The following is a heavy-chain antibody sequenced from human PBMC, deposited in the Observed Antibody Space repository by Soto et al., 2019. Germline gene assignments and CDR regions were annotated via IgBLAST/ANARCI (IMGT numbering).Heavy chain of an antibody. Sequence: ASVKVSCKVSGYTLTELSMHWVRQAPGKGLEWMGGFDPEDGETIYAQKFQGRVTMTEDTSTDTAYMELSSLRSEDTAVYYCATGWSSGWPAPRAFDIWGQGTMVTVSS. CDR1: GYTLTELS. CDR2: FDPEDGET. V-gene: IGHV1-24*01. D-gene: IGHD6-19*01. CDR3: ATGWSSGWPAPRAFDI. J-gene: IGHJ3*02.